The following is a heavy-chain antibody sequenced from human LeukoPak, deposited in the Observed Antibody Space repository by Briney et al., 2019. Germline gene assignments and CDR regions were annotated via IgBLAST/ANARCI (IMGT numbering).Heavy chain of an antibody. CDR1: GFTFSSYG. J-gene: IGHJ6*02. Sequence: GGSLRLSCAASGFTFSSYGMSWVRQAPGKGLEWVSSISGSSSYIYYADSVKGRFTISRDNAKKSLYLQMSSLRAEDTAVYYCAFYYYYGMDVWGQGATVTVSS. CDR2: ISGSSSYI. CDR3: AFYYYYGMDV. V-gene: IGHV3-21*01.